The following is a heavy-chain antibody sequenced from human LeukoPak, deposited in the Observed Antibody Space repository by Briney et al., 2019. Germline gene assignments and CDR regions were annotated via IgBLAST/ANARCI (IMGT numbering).Heavy chain of an antibody. Sequence: PSETLSLTCAVYGGSFSGYYWSWIRQPPGKGLEWIGEINHSGSTNYNPSLKSRVTISVDTSKNQFSLKLSSVTAADTAVYYCARGFSESYYYYYGMDVWGQGTTVTVSS. CDR2: INHSGST. J-gene: IGHJ6*02. D-gene: IGHD3-3*01. V-gene: IGHV4-34*01. CDR3: ARGFSESYYYYYGMDV. CDR1: GGSFSGYY.